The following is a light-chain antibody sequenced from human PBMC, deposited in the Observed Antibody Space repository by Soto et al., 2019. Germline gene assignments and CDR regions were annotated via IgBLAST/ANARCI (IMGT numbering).Light chain of an antibody. J-gene: IGKJ5*01. Sequence: EIVMTQSPATLSVSPGERATLSCRASQSVSSNLAWYQQKPGQAPRLLIYGASSRATGVPVRFSGSGSGTEFTLNISSLQSEDFAVYYCQQYNNWPLTFGQGTRVEIK. CDR1: QSVSSN. CDR2: GAS. CDR3: QQYNNWPLT. V-gene: IGKV3-15*01.